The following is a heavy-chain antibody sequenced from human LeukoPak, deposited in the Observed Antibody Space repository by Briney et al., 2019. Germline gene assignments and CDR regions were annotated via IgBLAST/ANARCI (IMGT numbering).Heavy chain of an antibody. D-gene: IGHD1-26*01. CDR3: ARQLGATSRDY. Sequence: GASVNVSCKASGYTFTGYYMHWVRQAPGQGLEWMGWIIPNSGATNYAQNFQGRVTMTRDTSISTAYMELDRLTSDDTAVYYCARQLGATSRDYWGQGTLVTVSS. CDR1: GYTFTGYY. J-gene: IGHJ4*02. V-gene: IGHV1-2*02. CDR2: IIPNSGAT.